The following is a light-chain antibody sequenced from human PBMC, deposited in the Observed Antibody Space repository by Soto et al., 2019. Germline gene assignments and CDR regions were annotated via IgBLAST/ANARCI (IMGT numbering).Light chain of an antibody. CDR2: EVS. V-gene: IGLV2-14*01. J-gene: IGLJ1*01. Sequence: QSALTQPASVSGSPGQSITISCTGTSSDVGGYNYVSWYQQHPGKASKLMIYEVSNRPSGVSNRFSGSKSGNTASLTISGLQAEDEADYYCSSYTSSSNYVFGTGTKVTVL. CDR1: SSDVGGYNY. CDR3: SSYTSSSNYV.